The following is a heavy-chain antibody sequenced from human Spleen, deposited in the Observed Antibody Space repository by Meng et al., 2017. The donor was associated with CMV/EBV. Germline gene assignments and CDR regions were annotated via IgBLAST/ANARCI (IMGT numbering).Heavy chain of an antibody. CDR3: ARLPDYYDSGDF. CDR2: INHSGST. J-gene: IGHJ4*02. V-gene: IGHV4-30-4*08. CDR1: GGSISSGDYY. Sequence: HVQLQEAGPGLVKPSQTLSLTCTVSGGSISSGDYYWSWIRQPPGKGLEWIGEINHSGSTNYNPSLKSRVTISVDTSKNQFSLKLSSVTAADTAVYYCARLPDYYDSGDFWGQGTLVTVSS. D-gene: IGHD3-22*01.